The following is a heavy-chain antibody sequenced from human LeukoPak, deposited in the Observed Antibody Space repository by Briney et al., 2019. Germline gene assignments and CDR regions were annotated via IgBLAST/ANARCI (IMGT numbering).Heavy chain of an antibody. V-gene: IGHV4-39*01. CDR1: GGSIGSSSFY. Sequence: SETLSLTCTVSGGSIGSSSFYWVWIRQPPGKGLEWIGSIYYSGSTYYNPSLESRVTISVDTSKNQFSLKLSSVTAADTAVYYCARQPYYEQQLRSFHFWGQGILVTVSS. CDR2: IYYSGST. D-gene: IGHD6-13*01. CDR3: ARQPYYEQQLRSFHF. J-gene: IGHJ4*02.